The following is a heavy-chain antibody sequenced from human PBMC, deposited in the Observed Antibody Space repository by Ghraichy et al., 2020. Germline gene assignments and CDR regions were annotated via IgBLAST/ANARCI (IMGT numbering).Heavy chain of an antibody. D-gene: IGHD6-6*01. CDR3: ARARPIYSSSWYAYYFDY. V-gene: IGHV1-2*02. CDR1: GYTFTGYY. CDR2: INPNSGGT. J-gene: IGHJ4*02. Sequence: ASVKVSCKASGYTFTGYYMHWVRQAPGQGLEWMGWINPNSGGTNYAQKFQGRVTMTRDTSISTAYMELSRLRSDDTAVYYCARARPIYSSSWYAYYFDYWGQGTLVTVSS.